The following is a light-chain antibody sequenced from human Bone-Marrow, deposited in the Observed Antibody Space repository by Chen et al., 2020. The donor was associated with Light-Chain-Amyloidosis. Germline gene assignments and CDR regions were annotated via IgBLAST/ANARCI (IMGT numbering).Light chain of an antibody. CDR1: QSVFYSSNNKNY. V-gene: IGKV4-1*01. J-gene: IGKJ4*01. Sequence: IVMTQSPDSLAVSLGESATINCKSSQSVFYSSNNKNYLAWYQQKPGQPPKLLIYWASTRESGVPDRFSGSGSGTDFTLTISSLQAEDVAVYYCQQYYSTPLTFGGGTKVEIK. CDR2: WAS. CDR3: QQYYSTPLT.